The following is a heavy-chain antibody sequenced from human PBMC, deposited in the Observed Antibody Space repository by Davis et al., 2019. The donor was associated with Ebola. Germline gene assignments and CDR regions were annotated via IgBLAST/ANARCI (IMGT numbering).Heavy chain of an antibody. CDR2: IYPGASDI. J-gene: IGHJ6*02. CDR3: ARHSGGLDF. V-gene: IGHV5-51*01. Sequence: GESLKISCQGFGYPFTKYYISWVRQMPGKGLEWMGIIYPGASDIRYGPSFQGQVTFSADTSINTAYLQWSSLKASDTATYYCARHSGGLDFWGQGTTVTVSS. CDR1: GYPFTKYY.